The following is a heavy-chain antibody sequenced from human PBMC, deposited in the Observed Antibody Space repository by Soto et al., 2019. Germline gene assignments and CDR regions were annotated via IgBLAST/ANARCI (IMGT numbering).Heavy chain of an antibody. CDR1: GGSISSSSYY. CDR3: ARRVLKGVLMVYATKGNYYGMDV. D-gene: IGHD2-8*01. J-gene: IGHJ6*02. Sequence: PSETLSLTCTVSGGSISSSSYYWGWIRQPPGKGLEWIGSIYYSGSTYYNPSLKSRVTISVDTSKNQFSLKLSSVTAADTAVYYCARRVLKGVLMVYATKGNYYGMDVWGQGTTVTVSS. CDR2: IYYSGST. V-gene: IGHV4-39*01.